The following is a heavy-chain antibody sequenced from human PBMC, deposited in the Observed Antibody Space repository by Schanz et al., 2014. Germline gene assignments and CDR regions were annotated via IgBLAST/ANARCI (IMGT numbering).Heavy chain of an antibody. D-gene: IGHD5-12*01. CDR2: IKGDSSEK. Sequence: EVQLVESGGGLVQPGGSLRLSCAASGFIFSNFAMEWVRQAPGKGLEWVANIKGDSSEKNYVDSVKGRFTLSRDNAKNSMYLQMNSLRVEDTAVYYCARDPNSVNEIDYWGQGTLVTVSS. CDR1: GFIFSNFA. V-gene: IGHV3-7*03. CDR3: ARDPNSVNEIDY. J-gene: IGHJ4*02.